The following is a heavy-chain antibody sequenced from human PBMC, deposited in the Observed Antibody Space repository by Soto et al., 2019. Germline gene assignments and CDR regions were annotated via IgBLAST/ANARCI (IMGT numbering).Heavy chain of an antibody. J-gene: IGHJ6*02. D-gene: IGHD5-18*01. CDR1: GFTFSSYG. CDR2: ISYDGSNK. Sequence: GGSLRLSCAASGFTFSSYGMHWVRQAPGKGLEWVAVISYDGSNKYYADSVKGRFTISRDNSKNTLYLQMNSLRAEDTAVYYCARDSVQLWLEVGTYGMDVWGQGTTVTVSS. V-gene: IGHV3-30*03. CDR3: ARDSVQLWLEVGTYGMDV.